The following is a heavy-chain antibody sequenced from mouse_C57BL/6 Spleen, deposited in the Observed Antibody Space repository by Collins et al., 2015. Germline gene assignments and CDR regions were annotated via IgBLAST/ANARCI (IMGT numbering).Heavy chain of an antibody. J-gene: IGHJ2*01. CDR3: ARREGDSNWDY. CDR2: IYWDDDK. D-gene: IGHD4-1*01. CDR1: GFSLGTSGMG. V-gene: IGHV8-12*01. Sequence: QVTLKESGPGILQPSQTLSLTCSFSGFSLGTSGMGVSWIRQPSGKGLEWLAHIYWDDDKRYNPSLKSRLTISKDTSSNQVFLKITSVDTADTATYYCARREGDSNWDYWGQGTTLTVSS.